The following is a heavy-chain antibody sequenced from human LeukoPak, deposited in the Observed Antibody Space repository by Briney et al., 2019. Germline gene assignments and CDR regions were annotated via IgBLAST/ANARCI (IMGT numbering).Heavy chain of an antibody. CDR3: ARAGAVANYGMDV. CDR2: ISSGSSYI. J-gene: IGHJ6*04. D-gene: IGHD6-19*01. CDR1: GCTFSSYS. Sequence: GGSLRLSCAASGCTFSSYSMNWVRQAPGKGLEWVSSISSGSSYIYYADSVKGRFTISRDNAKNSLYLQMNSLRAEDTAVYYCARAGAVANYGMDVWGKGTTVTVSS. V-gene: IGHV3-21*01.